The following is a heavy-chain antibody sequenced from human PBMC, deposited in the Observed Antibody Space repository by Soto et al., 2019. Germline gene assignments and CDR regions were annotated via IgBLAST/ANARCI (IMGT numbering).Heavy chain of an antibody. J-gene: IGHJ6*02. CDR1: GGSISSGDYY. V-gene: IGHV4-30-4*01. D-gene: IGHD3-3*01. CDR2: IYYSGST. CDR3: ARVCNSFWLAYYYGMDV. Sequence: SETLSLTCTVSGGSISSGDYYWSWIRQPPGKGLEWIGYIYYSGSTYYNPSLKSRVTISVDTSKNQFSLKLSSVTAADTAVYYCARVCNSFWLAYYYGMDVWGQGTTVTVSS.